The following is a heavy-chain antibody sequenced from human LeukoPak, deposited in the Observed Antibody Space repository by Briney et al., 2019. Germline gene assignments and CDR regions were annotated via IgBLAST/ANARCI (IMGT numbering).Heavy chain of an antibody. D-gene: IGHD3-3*01. CDR1: GGSISSSSYY. J-gene: IGHJ4*02. CDR3: ASPRGSYYDFWSGPMALDY. V-gene: IGHV4-39*07. CDR2: IYYSGST. Sequence: SETLSLTCTVSGGSISSSSYYWGWIRQPPGTGLEWIGSIYYSGSTYYNPSLKSRVTISVDTSKNQFSLKLSSVTAADTAVYYCASPRGSYYDFWSGPMALDYWGQGTLVTVSS.